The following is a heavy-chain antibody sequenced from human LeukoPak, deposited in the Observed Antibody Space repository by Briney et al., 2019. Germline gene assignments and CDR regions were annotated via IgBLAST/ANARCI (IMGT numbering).Heavy chain of an antibody. CDR1: GFIFRGYA. J-gene: IGHJ4*02. D-gene: IGHD6-13*01. Sequence: GGSLRLSCAASGFIFRGYAMTWVRQAPGKGLEWVSSIGDGGDTYYADSVKGRFIISRDNSKDTLYLQMNSLRVEDAAVYYCAKGGIGEPGAVGKWGQGTLVTVSA. CDR3: AKGGIGEPGAVGK. V-gene: IGHV3-23*01. CDR2: IGDGGDT.